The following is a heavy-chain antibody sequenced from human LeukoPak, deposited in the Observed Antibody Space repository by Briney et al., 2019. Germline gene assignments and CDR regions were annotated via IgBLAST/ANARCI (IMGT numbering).Heavy chain of an antibody. Sequence: GGSLRLSCSASGFTFSSYAMHWVRQAPGKGLEYVSAISSNGGSTYYADSVKGRFTISRDNSKNTLYLQMSSLRAEDTAVYYCVKATYYYGSRSYEIYYYGMDVWGQGTTVTVSS. CDR2: ISSNGGST. CDR3: VKATYYYGSRSYEIYYYGMDV. V-gene: IGHV3-64D*06. J-gene: IGHJ6*02. D-gene: IGHD3-10*01. CDR1: GFTFSSYA.